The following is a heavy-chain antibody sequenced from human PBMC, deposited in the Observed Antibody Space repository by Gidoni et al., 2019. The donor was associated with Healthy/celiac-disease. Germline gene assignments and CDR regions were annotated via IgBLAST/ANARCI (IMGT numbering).Heavy chain of an antibody. Sequence: QVQLVQSGAEVKKPGSSVKVSCKASGGTFSSYAISWVRQAPGQGLEWMGGIIPIFGTANYAQKFQGRVTITADKSTSTAYMELSSLRSEDTAVYYCARTLLSNPFYYYYGMDVWGKGTTVTVSS. V-gene: IGHV1-69*06. D-gene: IGHD1-26*01. J-gene: IGHJ6*04. CDR1: GGTFSSYA. CDR3: ARTLLSNPFYYYYGMDV. CDR2: IIPIFGTA.